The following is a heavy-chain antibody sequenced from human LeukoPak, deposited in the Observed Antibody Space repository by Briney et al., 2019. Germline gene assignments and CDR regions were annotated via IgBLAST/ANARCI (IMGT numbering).Heavy chain of an antibody. J-gene: IGHJ4*01. Sequence: GESLKISCEVSGYNIINYWIGWVRQMPGKGREWMAIIFPGDSTATYNPSFQGQVSLSVDKSVSAAYLQWSSLQASDTAIYYCARLGKGLLRYSFDYWGHGTLVTVAS. CDR2: IFPGDSTA. D-gene: IGHD3-16*01. V-gene: IGHV5-51*01. CDR1: GYNIINYW. CDR3: ARLGKGLLRYSFDY.